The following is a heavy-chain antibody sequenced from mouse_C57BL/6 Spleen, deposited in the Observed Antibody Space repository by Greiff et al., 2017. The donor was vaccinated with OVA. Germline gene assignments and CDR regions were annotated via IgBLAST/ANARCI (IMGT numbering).Heavy chain of an antibody. CDR2: ISSGGDYI. CDR3: TRAYYGSSGDWYFDV. V-gene: IGHV5-9-1*02. Sequence: EVQLVESGEGLVKPGGSLKLSCAASGFTFSSYAMSWVRQTPEKRLEWVAYISSGGDYIYYADTVKGRFTISRDNARNTLYLQMSSLKSEDTAMYYCTRAYYGSSGDWYFDVWGTGTTVTVSS. J-gene: IGHJ1*03. D-gene: IGHD1-1*01. CDR1: GFTFSSYA.